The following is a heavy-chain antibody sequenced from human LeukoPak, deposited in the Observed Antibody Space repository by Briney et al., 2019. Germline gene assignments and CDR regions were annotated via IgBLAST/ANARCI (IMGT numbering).Heavy chain of an antibody. V-gene: IGHV4-34*01. J-gene: IGHJ6*03. CDR1: GGSFSGYY. D-gene: IGHD3-10*01. CDR3: ARGVPFYYGSGSYYGYYYYYYMDV. CDR2: INHSGST. Sequence: SGTLSLTCAVYGGSFSGYYWSWIRQPPGKGLEWIGEINHSGSTNYNPSLKSRVTISVDTSKNQFSLKLSSVTAADTAVYYCARGVPFYYGSGSYYGYYYYYYMDVWGKGTTVTVSS.